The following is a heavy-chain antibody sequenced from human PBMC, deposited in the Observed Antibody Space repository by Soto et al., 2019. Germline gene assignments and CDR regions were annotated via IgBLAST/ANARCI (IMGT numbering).Heavy chain of an antibody. V-gene: IGHV1-3*01. CDR2: INAGNGNT. J-gene: IGHJ4*02. Sequence: QVQLVQSGAEVKKPGASVKVSCKASGYTFTSYAMHWVRQAPGQRLEWMGWINAGNGNTKYSQKFQGRVTITRDTSASTAYMELSSLRSEDTAVYYCARGPIFGVVIMRGSVPPLDYWGKGTLVTVSS. CDR1: GYTFTSYA. D-gene: IGHD3-3*01. CDR3: ARGPIFGVVIMRGSVPPLDY.